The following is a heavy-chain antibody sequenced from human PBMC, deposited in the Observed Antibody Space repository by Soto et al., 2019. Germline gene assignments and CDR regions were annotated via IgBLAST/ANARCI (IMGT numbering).Heavy chain of an antibody. CDR3: ARKGAAASWPHGFDM. CDR1: GGTYP. J-gene: IGHJ3*02. Sequence: QMQLVQSGAEVKKPGSSVKVSCEASGGTYPISWVRQAPGQGLEGMGSIIPMFGTTNYAQNFQGRVALTADKSTNTAYLELSSLRSEDTAVYFCARKGAAASWPHGFDMWGQGTMVTVSS. V-gene: IGHV1-69*06. D-gene: IGHD2-2*01. CDR2: IIPMFGTT.